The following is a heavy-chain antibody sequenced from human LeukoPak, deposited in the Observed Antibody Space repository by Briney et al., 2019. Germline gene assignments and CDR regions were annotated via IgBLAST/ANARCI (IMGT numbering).Heavy chain of an antibody. Sequence: SETLSLTCAVSGGSISSNNWWSWVRQPPGKGLEWIGEIYHSGSTNYNPSLKSRVTISVDKSKNQFSLKLSSVTAADTAVYYCATQNLYCSGGSCYNFDYWGQGTLVTVPS. J-gene: IGHJ4*02. CDR3: ATQNLYCSGGSCYNFDY. V-gene: IGHV4-4*02. CDR1: GGSISSNNW. CDR2: IYHSGST. D-gene: IGHD2-15*01.